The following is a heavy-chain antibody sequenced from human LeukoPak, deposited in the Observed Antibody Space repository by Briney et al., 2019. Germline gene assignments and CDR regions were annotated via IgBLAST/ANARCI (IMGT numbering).Heavy chain of an antibody. D-gene: IGHD3-22*01. Sequence: GGSLRLSCAASGFTFSSYAMTWVRQAPGKGLEWVANIKQDGSEKYYVDSVKGRFTISRDNAKNSLFLQMNSLRAEDTAVYYCARGEYYYDGGYWGQGTLVTVSS. J-gene: IGHJ4*02. CDR1: GFTFSSYA. CDR2: IKQDGSEK. CDR3: ARGEYYYDGGY. V-gene: IGHV3-7*04.